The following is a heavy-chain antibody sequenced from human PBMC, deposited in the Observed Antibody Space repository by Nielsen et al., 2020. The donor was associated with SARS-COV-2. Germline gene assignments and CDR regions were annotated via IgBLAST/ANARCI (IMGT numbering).Heavy chain of an antibody. CDR2: INWNGGST. Sequence: SLKISCAASGFTFDDYAMHWVRQAPGKGLEWVSGINWNGGSTGYADSVKGRFTISRDNAKNSLYLQMNSLRAEDTALYYCAKATYDSSGYYYYAFDIWGQGTMVTVSS. J-gene: IGHJ3*02. CDR3: AKATYDSSGYYYYAFDI. D-gene: IGHD3-22*01. V-gene: IGHV3-9*01. CDR1: GFTFDDYA.